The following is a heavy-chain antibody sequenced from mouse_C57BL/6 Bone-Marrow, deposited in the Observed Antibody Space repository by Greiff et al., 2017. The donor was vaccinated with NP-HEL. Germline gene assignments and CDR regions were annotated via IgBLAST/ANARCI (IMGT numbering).Heavy chain of an antibody. CDR1: GYTFTDYY. CDR2: INPYNGGT. Sequence: EVQVVESGPVLVKPGASVKMSCKASGYTFTDYYMNWVKQSHGKSLEWIGVINPYNGGTSYNQKFKGKATLTVDKSSSTAYMELNSLTSEDSAVYYCARDYGSSYWYFDVWGTGTTVTVSS. V-gene: IGHV1-19*01. J-gene: IGHJ1*03. D-gene: IGHD1-1*01. CDR3: ARDYGSSYWYFDV.